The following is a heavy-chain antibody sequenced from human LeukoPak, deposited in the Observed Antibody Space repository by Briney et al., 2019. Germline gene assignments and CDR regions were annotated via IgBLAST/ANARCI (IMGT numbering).Heavy chain of an antibody. CDR2: ISRSGSII. V-gene: IGHV3-48*03. CDR1: GFTFSSYE. Sequence: GGSLRLSCAASGFTFSSYEMNWVRQALGKGLEWVSYISRSGSIIYYADSVKGRFTISRDNAKNSLYLQMNSLRAEDTAVYYCARDLGMTDGDYVSYFDYWGQGTLVTVSS. CDR3: ARDLGMTDGDYVSYFDY. J-gene: IGHJ4*02. D-gene: IGHD4-17*01.